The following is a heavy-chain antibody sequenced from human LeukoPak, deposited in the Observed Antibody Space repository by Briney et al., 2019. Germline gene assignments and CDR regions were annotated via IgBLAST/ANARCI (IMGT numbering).Heavy chain of an antibody. J-gene: IGHJ4*02. V-gene: IGHV4-39*07. Sequence: KSSETLSLTCSVSGGSISSSAYYWGWIRQPPGKGLEWIGSIYLSGSTYYNPSLKSRVTISVDTSKNQFSLKLISVTAADTAVYYCARGRRWAAAEIVYWGQGTLVTVSS. D-gene: IGHD6-13*01. CDR2: IYLSGST. CDR1: GGSISSSAYY. CDR3: ARGRRWAAAEIVY.